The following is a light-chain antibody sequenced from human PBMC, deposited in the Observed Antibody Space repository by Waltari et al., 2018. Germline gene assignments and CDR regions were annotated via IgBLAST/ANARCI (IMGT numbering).Light chain of an antibody. CDR2: GVF. J-gene: IGKJ1*01. V-gene: IGKV3D-15*01. CDR1: QTVGTN. CDR3: HQYFNWPRT. Sequence: DIVMTQSPATLSVSPGERATLSCRASQTVGTNLAWYQQKPGQAPRLLIYGVFNRATCIPGRFSGSGSGTEFTLAISSLQSEDFAVYYCHQYFNWPRTFGQGTKVEI.